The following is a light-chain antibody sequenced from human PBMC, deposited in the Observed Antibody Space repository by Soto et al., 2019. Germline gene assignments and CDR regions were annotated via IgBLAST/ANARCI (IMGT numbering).Light chain of an antibody. V-gene: IGKV1-5*03. Sequence: DIQMTQSPSTLSASVGDRVTITCRASQSISSWLAWYQQKPGKAPKLLIYKASGLESGVPSRFSGSGSGTEFTLAISSLQPDDFATYYCQQYNAYLGRTFGQGTKVDIK. J-gene: IGKJ1*01. CDR3: QQYNAYLGRT. CDR1: QSISSW. CDR2: KAS.